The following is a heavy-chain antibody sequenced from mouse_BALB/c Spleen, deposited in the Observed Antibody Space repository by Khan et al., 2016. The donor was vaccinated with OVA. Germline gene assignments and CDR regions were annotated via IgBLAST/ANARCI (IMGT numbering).Heavy chain of an antibody. V-gene: IGHV5-6*01. CDR1: GFTFSSFG. J-gene: IGHJ2*01. CDR3: TGQLSNSFLKY. CDR2: ISSGGSYT. Sequence: EVELVESGGDLVKPGGSLKLSCAASGFTFSSFGMSWIRQTPDKRLEWVATISSGGSYTYYPDSVKGRFIISRDKAKNTLYLQMSSLKSEDTAMYYCTGQLSNSFLKYWGQGTTLTVSS. D-gene: IGHD2-5*01.